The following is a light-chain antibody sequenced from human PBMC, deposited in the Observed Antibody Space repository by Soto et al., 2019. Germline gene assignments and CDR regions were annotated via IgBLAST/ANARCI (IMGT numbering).Light chain of an antibody. J-gene: IGKJ2*01. CDR1: QGINSY. CDR3: QHLNSYPYT. CDR2: AAS. V-gene: IGKV1-9*01. Sequence: DIQLSQSPSFLSASVGDRVTITCRASQGINSYLAWYQQKPGKAPKLLIYAASTLQSGVPSRFSGSGSGTEFTLTISSLQPEDFATDYCQHLNSYPYTFGQGTKLDIK.